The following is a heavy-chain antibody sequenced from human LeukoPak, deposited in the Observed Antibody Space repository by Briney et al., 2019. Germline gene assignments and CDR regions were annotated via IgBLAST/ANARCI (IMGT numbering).Heavy chain of an antibody. Sequence: GGSLRLSCAASGFTFSSYNMNWVRQAPGKGLEWVSSISGNSGHIYYADSVKGRSISSRDNAKNSLYLQMSSLRAEDTAVYYCARASGAAGDFDYWGQGTLVTVSS. J-gene: IGHJ4*02. V-gene: IGHV3-21*01. D-gene: IGHD3-10*01. CDR3: ARASGAAGDFDY. CDR1: GFTFSSYN. CDR2: ISGNSGHI.